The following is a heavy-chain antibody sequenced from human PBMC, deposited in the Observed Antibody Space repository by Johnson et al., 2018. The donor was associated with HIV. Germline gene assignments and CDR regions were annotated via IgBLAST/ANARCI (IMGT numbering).Heavy chain of an antibody. V-gene: IGHV3-20*04. CDR1: GFTFDDYG. J-gene: IGHJ3*02. CDR2: INWNGGST. CDR3: ARSVGYYDSSAYYYVDAFDI. Sequence: MLLVESGGGVVRPGGSLRLSCAASGFTFDDYGMSWVRQAPGKGLEWISGINWNGGSTGYADSLKGRFTISRDNAKNSLYLQMNSLRAEDTALYYCARSVGYYDSSAYYYVDAFDIWGQGTMVTVSS. D-gene: IGHD3-22*01.